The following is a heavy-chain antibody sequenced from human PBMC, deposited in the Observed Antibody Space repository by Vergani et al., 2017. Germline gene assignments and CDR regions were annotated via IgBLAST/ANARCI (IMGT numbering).Heavy chain of an antibody. CDR3: ARSRIYYGAGSPDY. V-gene: IGHV3-11*04. J-gene: IGHJ4*02. Sequence: QVQLVESGGGLVKPGGSLRLSCGASGFTFTDYYMTWIRQAPGKGLEWLSYISSSDSAIYYADSVKGRFTISRDNAKSSLYLQMNSLRVEDTAVYYCARSRIYYGAGSPDYWGQGTLVTVSS. CDR2: ISSSDSAI. CDR1: GFTFTDYY. D-gene: IGHD3-10*01.